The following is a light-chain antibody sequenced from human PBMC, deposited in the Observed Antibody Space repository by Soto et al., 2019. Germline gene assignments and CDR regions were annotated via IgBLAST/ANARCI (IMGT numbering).Light chain of an antibody. J-gene: IGKJ1*01. V-gene: IGKV3-20*01. CDR2: GAS. Sequence: EIVFTRSPGNLSLSPGERATLSRRASQSVSSSYLAWYQQKPGQAPRLLIYGASSRATGIPDRFSGSGSGTDFTLTISRLEPEDFAVYYCQQYGSSPTWTFGQGTKVDIK. CDR3: QQYGSSPTWT. CDR1: QSVSSSY.